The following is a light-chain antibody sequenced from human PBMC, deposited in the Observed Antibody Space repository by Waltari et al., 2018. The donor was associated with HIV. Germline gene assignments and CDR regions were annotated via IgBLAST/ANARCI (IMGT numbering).Light chain of an antibody. CDR1: SSDVGRYDY. CDR3: TSYAGINPVA. CDR2: EVN. V-gene: IGLV2-8*01. Sequence: QSALTQPPSASGSPGQSVTISCTGTSSDVGRYDYVSWYQQHPGKAPKLLIYEVNKRPSGVPDRFSGSKSGNTASLTVSGLQAEDEAEYYCTSYAGINPVAFGGGTNLTVL. J-gene: IGLJ2*01.